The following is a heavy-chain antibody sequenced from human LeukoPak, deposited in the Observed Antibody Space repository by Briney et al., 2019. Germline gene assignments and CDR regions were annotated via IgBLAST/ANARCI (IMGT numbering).Heavy chain of an antibody. J-gene: IGHJ4*02. V-gene: IGHV4-59*08. D-gene: IGHD5-18*01. Sequence: SETLPLTCTVSGGSISSYYWSWIRQPPGKGLEWIGYIYYSGSTNYNPSLKSRVTISVDTSKNQFSLKLSSVTAADTAVYYCARSPDTAMVPYFDYWGQGTLVTVSS. CDR3: ARSPDTAMVPYFDY. CDR1: GGSISSYY. CDR2: IYYSGST.